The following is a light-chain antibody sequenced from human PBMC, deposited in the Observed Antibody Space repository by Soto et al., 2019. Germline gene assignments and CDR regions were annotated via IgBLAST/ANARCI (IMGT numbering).Light chain of an antibody. CDR2: EVS. V-gene: IGLV2-14*01. CDR1: SSNIGTYNY. J-gene: IGLJ2*01. CDR3: SSYTSTERAV. Sequence: QSALTQPASVSGSPGQSITISCTGTSSNIGTYNYVSWYRQHPGTAPKLIIYEVSRRPSGVSNRFSASKSGNTASLTISGLQAEDEADYFCSSYTSTERAVFGGGTKLTVL.